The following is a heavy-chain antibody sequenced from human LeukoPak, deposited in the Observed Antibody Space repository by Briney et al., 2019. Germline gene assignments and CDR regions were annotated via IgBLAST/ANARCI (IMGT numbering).Heavy chain of an antibody. CDR1: GASLSSSSFF. CDR2: IYYDEST. D-gene: IGHD3-9*01. CDR3: AGCWPNSAILTAYGYYFDY. Sequence: PSETLFLTCTVSGASLSSSSFFWGWIRQPPGKGLEWIGSIYYDESTYYNPSLRSRITISADTSKNQFSLKLSSVTAADTAVYYCAGCWPNSAILTAYGYYFDYWGQGTLVTVSS. V-gene: IGHV4-39*01. J-gene: IGHJ4*02.